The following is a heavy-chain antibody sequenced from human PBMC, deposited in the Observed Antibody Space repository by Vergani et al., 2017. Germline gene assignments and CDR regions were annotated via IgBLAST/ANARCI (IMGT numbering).Heavy chain of an antibody. J-gene: IGHJ4*02. CDR3: AREKKHSSGYPLNFDY. V-gene: IGHV1-69*09. CDR2: IIPILGIA. D-gene: IGHD3-22*01. CDR1: GYTFTSYY. Sequence: QVQLVQSGAEVKKPGASVKVSCKASGYTFTSYYMHWVRQAPGQGLEWMGRIIPILGIANYAQKFQGRVTITADKSTSTAYMELSSLRSEDTAVYYCAREKKHSSGYPLNFDYWGQGTLVTVSS.